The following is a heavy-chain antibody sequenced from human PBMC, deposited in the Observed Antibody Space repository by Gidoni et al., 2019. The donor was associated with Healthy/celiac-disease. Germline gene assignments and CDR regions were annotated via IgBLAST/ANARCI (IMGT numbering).Heavy chain of an antibody. V-gene: IGHV3-33*01. D-gene: IGHD3-22*01. Sequence: WVAVIWYDGSNKYYADSVKGRFTISRDNSKNTLYLQGAGVGGSYMDTAVYYCARDLDYYDSSGYYHFFDYWGQGTLVTVSS. CDR2: IWYDGSNK. J-gene: IGHJ4*02. CDR3: ARDLDYYDSSGYYHFFDY.